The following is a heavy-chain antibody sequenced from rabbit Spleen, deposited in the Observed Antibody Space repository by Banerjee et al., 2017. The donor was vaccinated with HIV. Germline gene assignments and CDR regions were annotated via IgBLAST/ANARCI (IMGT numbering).Heavy chain of an antibody. CDR2: IYITGGST. D-gene: IGHD4-1*01. J-gene: IGHJ4*01. V-gene: IGHV1S40*01. CDR3: ARETSSGWGIVSFYFSL. Sequence: QSLEESGGDLVKPGASLTLTCTASGFDLSSYYYMCWVRQAPGKGLEWIACIYITGGSTFYANWAKGRFTISETSSTTVTLQMTSLTAADTATYFCARETSSGWGIVSFYFSLWGQGTLVTVS. CDR1: GFDLSSYYY.